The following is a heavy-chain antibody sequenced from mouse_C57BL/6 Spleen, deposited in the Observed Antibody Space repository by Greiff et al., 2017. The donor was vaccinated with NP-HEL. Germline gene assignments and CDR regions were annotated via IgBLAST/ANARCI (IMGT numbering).Heavy chain of an antibody. J-gene: IGHJ4*01. CDR1: GYTFTSYW. V-gene: IGHV1-55*01. D-gene: IGHD2-3*01. Sequence: QVQLQQPGAELVKPGASVKMSCKASGYTFTSYWITWVKQRPGQGLEWIGDIYPGSGSTNYNQKFKSKATLTVDPSSSTAYMQLSSLTSDDSAVYYSARKGGVAYDGYMDYWGQGTSVTVSS. CDR3: ARKGGVAYDGYMDY. CDR2: IYPGSGST.